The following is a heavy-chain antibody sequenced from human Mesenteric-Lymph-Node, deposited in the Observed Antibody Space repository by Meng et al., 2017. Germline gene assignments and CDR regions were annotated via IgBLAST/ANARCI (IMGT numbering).Heavy chain of an antibody. J-gene: IGHJ4*02. Sequence: GGSLRLSCAASGFTLSDFYMTWIRQAPGKGLEWLSYISSSGGVTNYADSLKGRFTISKDNAKNSLYLQMNSLRAEDTAVYYGARENWFGELTIDSWGQGTLVTVSS. D-gene: IGHD3-10*01. CDR2: ISSSGGVT. CDR3: ARENWFGELTIDS. V-gene: IGHV3-11*04. CDR1: GFTLSDFY.